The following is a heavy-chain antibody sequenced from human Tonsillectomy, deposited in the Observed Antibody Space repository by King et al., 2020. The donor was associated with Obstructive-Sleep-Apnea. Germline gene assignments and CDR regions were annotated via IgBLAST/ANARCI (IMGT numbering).Heavy chain of an antibody. D-gene: IGHD3/OR15-3a*01. J-gene: IGHJ6*02. Sequence: EVQLVESGGGLVQPGGSLRLSCAASGFTFYSYWMHWGRQAPGKGLVWVSRIDSDGSSKSYADSVKGRFTISRENAKKTLYLQMNSMRAEDTDVYYCARSTVFGLLIYYGMDVWGQGTTVTVAS. CDR1: GFTFYSYW. CDR3: ARSTVFGLLIYYGMDV. CDR2: IDSDGSSK. V-gene: IGHV3-74*01.